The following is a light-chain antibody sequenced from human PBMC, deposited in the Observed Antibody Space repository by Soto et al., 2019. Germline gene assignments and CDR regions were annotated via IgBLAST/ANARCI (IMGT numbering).Light chain of an antibody. CDR1: QNVGIY. Sequence: EVVLTQSPATLSLSPGERATLSCRASQNVGIYLAWYQQKPGQAPRLLIYAASSLQSGVPSRFSGSGSGTDFTLTISSLQPEDFATYYCQQSYSTPLTFGGGTKVDIK. CDR3: QQSYSTPLT. CDR2: AAS. J-gene: IGKJ4*01. V-gene: IGKV3-11*01.